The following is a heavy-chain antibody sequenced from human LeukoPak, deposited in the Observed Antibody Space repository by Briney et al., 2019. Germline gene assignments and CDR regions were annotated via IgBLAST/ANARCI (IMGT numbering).Heavy chain of an antibody. V-gene: IGHV4-59*01. CDR2: IYYRGAT. Sequence: SETLSLTCTVSDDSINSYYWNWIRQPPGKGLEWIGYIYYRGATNYNPSLKSRVTTSIDTSKKQFSLKLSSVTAADTAVYYCAGVFSGRRPFELWGKGTLVTVSS. CDR1: DDSINSYY. CDR3: AGVFSGRRPFEL. J-gene: IGHJ4*02. D-gene: IGHD3-10*01.